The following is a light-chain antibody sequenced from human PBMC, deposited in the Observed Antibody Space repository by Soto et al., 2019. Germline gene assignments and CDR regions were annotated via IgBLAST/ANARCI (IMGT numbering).Light chain of an antibody. Sequence: EIVLTQSPSTLSLSPGERATLSCRASQGVSSYLAWYQQKPGQAPRLLIYDASNRATGIPARFSGSGSGTEFTLSISGLQSEDFAVYYCLQYDNWPKTFGQGTKVDI. V-gene: IGKV3D-15*01. J-gene: IGKJ1*01. CDR2: DAS. CDR3: LQYDNWPKT. CDR1: QGVSSY.